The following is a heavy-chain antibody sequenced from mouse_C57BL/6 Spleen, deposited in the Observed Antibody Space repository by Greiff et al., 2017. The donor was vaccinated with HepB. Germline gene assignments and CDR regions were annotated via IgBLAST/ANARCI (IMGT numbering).Heavy chain of an antibody. CDR2: INPNNGGT. D-gene: IGHD3-2*02. CDR3: ARWALRPFDY. Sequence: VQLQQSGPELVKPGASVKISCKASGYTFTDYYMNWVKQSHGKSLEWIGDINPNNGGTSYNQKFKGKATLTVDKSSSPAYMELRSLTSEDSAVYYCARWALRPFDYWGQGTTLTVSS. CDR1: GYTFTDYY. J-gene: IGHJ2*01. V-gene: IGHV1-26*01.